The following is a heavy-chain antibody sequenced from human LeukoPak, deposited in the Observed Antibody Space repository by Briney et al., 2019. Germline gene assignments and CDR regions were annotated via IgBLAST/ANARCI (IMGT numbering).Heavy chain of an antibody. CDR1: GGSFSGYY. D-gene: IGHD3-10*01. CDR2: INHSGST. V-gene: IGHV4-34*01. Sequence: SETLSLTCAVYGGSFSGYYWSWIRQPPGKGLEWIGEINHSGSTNYNPSLKSRVTISVDTSKNQFSLKLSSVTAADTAVYYCARGNGVRANYYGSGSYFVAKYGMDVWGQGTTVTVSS. J-gene: IGHJ6*02. CDR3: ARGNGVRANYYGSGSYFVAKYGMDV.